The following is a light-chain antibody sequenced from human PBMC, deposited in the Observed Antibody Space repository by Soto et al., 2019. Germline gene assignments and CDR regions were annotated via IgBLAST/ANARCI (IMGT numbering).Light chain of an antibody. J-gene: IGKJ1*01. V-gene: IGKV2-28*01. CDR3: MQTLQSPRT. Sequence: VMTQSPLSLPVTPGEPASISCRSSQSLLHNNGYNFLDLYLQKPGQSPQLLIYLGSDRASGVPDRFSGSGSGTDFTLKISSVEAEDVGVYYCMQTLQSPRTFGQGTKVEIK. CDR1: QSLLHNNGYNF. CDR2: LGS.